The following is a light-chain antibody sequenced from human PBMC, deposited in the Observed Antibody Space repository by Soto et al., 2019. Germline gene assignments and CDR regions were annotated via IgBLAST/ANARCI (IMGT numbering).Light chain of an antibody. CDR2: GAS. Sequence: EIVLTQSPGTLSLSPGERATLSCRASQSVSSSYLAWYQQKPGQAPRLLIYGASSRATGIPDRFRGSGSGTEFTLTITSLQSEDFAVYYCQQYYKWPQWTIGQGTKVDI. J-gene: IGKJ1*01. V-gene: IGKV3-20*01. CDR1: QSVSSSY. CDR3: QQYYKWPQWT.